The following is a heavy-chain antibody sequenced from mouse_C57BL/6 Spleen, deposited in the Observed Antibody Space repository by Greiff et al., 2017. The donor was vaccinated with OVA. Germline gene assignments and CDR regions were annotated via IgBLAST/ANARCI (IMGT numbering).Heavy chain of an antibody. CDR2: ISDGGSYT. V-gene: IGHV5-4*01. CDR3: ARDHYGGEYYFDY. Sequence: EVKLMESGGGLVKPGGSLKLSCAASGFTFSSYAMSWVRQTPEKRLEWVATISDGGSYTYYPDNVKGRFTISRDNAKNNLYLQMSHLKSEDTAMYYCARDHYGGEYYFDYWGQGTTLTVSS. D-gene: IGHD1-2*01. J-gene: IGHJ2*01. CDR1: GFTFSSYA.